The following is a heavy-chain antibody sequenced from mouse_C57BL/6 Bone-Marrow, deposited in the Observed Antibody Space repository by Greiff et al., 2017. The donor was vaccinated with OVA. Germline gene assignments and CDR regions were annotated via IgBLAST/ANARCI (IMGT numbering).Heavy chain of an antibody. CDR3: ARGPLYAMDY. Sequence: EVKLVESGGDLVKPGGSLKLSCAASGFTFSSYGMSWVRQTPDKRLEWVATISSGGSYTYYPDSVKGRFTISRDNAKNTLYLQMSSLKSEDTAMYYCARGPLYAMDYWGQGTSVTVSS. CDR2: ISSGGSYT. D-gene: IGHD6-1*01. V-gene: IGHV5-6*02. J-gene: IGHJ4*01. CDR1: GFTFSSYG.